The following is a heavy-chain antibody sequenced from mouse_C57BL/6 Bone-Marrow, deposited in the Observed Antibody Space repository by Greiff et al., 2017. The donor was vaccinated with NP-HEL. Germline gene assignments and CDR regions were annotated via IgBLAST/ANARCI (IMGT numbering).Heavy chain of an antibody. Sequence: VQLQESGAELARPGASVKLSCKASGYTFTSYGISWVKQRTGQGLEWIGEIYPRSGNTYYNEKFKGKATLTADKSSSTAYMELRSLTSEDSAVYFWARERVYDYTGFAYWGQGTLVTVSA. D-gene: IGHD2-4*01. CDR2: IYPRSGNT. CDR1: GYTFTSYG. J-gene: IGHJ3*01. V-gene: IGHV1-81*01. CDR3: ARERVYDYTGFAY.